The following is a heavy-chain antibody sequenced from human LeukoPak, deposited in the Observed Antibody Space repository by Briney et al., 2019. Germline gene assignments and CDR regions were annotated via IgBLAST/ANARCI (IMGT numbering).Heavy chain of an antibody. CDR3: ARMTSGSLYYYYYYMDV. Sequence: SGPALVKPTETLTLTCTVSGFSLSNARMGVSWIRQPPGKALEWLAHIFSNDEKSYSTSLKSRLTISKDTSKSQVVLTMTNMDPVDTATYYCARMTSGSLYYYYYYMDVWGKGTTVTVSS. CDR1: GFSLSNARMG. V-gene: IGHV2-26*01. D-gene: IGHD1-26*01. J-gene: IGHJ6*03. CDR2: IFSNDEK.